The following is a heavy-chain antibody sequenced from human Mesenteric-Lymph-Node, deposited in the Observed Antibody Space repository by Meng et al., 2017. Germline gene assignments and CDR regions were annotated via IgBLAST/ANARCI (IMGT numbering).Heavy chain of an antibody. V-gene: IGHV2-5*02. CDR2: IYWDDDK. CDR3: AHRLAPYYDFWSGYYRVVGYFDY. CDR1: GFSLSTSGVG. D-gene: IGHD3-3*01. J-gene: IGHJ4*02. Sequence: ITFKELGTTLVKPTTTLPPTSTFSGFSLSTSGVGVGWIRQPPGKALEWLALIYWDDDKRYSPSLKSRLTITKDTSKNQVVLTMTNMDPVDTATYYCAHRLAPYYDFWSGYYRVVGYFDYWGQGTLVTVSS.